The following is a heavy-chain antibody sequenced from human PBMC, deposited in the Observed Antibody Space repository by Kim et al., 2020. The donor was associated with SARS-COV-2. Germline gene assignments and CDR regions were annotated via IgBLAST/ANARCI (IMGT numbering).Heavy chain of an antibody. D-gene: IGHD3-22*01. CDR2: IYTSGST. Sequence: SETLSLTCTVSGGSISSGSYYWSWIRQPAGKGLEGTGRIYTSGSTNYNPSLKSRVTISVDTSKNQFSLKLSSVTAAHTAVYYWARDTYYYDSSGYYSFHYLGQGSLVTLSS. V-gene: IGHV4-61*02. J-gene: IGHJ4*02. CDR3: ARDTYYYDSSGYYSFHY. CDR1: GGSISSGSYY.